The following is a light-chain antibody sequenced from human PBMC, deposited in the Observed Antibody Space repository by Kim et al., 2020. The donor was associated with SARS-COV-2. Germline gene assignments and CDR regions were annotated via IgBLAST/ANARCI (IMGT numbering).Light chain of an antibody. J-gene: IGKJ3*01. V-gene: IGKV3-20*01. Sequence: EIVLTQSPGTLSLSPGERATLSCRASQSVSTSLAWYQQQPGQAPRLLMYDASSRATGIPDRFSGSESGTDFTLTISRLEPEDFAVYYCQQYGTSPFTFGPGTKVDIK. CDR1: QSVSTS. CDR3: QQYGTSPFT. CDR2: DAS.